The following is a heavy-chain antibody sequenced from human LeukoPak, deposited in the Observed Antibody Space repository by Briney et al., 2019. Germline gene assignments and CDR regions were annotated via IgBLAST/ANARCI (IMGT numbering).Heavy chain of an antibody. J-gene: IGHJ4*02. V-gene: IGHV3-21*01. CDR3: ARLVWDTTMADGDIDS. D-gene: IGHD5-18*01. CDR2: ISSASTYI. Sequence: GGSLRLSCAAFGFTFSSYSMNWVRQAPGKGLEWVSSISSASTYIYYADSVKGRFTISRDNAKNSLYLQMNSLRAEDTAMYYCARLVWDTTMADGDIDSWGQGTLLIVSS. CDR1: GFTFSSYS.